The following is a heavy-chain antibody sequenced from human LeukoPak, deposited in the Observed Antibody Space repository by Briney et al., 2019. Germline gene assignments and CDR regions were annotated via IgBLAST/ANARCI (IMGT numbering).Heavy chain of an antibody. CDR1: GFTFSSYG. J-gene: IGHJ6*03. CDR2: ISYDGSNK. Sequence: GRSLRLSCAASGFTFSSYGMHWVRQAPGKGLEWVAVISYDGSNKYYADSVKGRFTISRDNSKNTLYLQVNSLRAEDTAVYYCAKDSAGATYYDFWSGYWGHFYMDVWGKGTTVTISS. D-gene: IGHD3-3*01. V-gene: IGHV3-30*18. CDR3: AKDSAGATYYDFWSGYWGHFYMDV.